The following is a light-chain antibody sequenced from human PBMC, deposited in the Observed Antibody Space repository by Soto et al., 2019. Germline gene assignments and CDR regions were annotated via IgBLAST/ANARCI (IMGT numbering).Light chain of an antibody. CDR2: DAS. J-gene: IGKJ1*01. CDR3: QQYETFSGT. CDR1: QSISSW. Sequence: DIQMTQSHSTLSASVGDRVTSTCRASQSISSWLAWYQQKLGRAPRLLIYDASALPRGVPSRFSGSGSGTKFTLTIASLQPDDFATYCCQQYETFSGTFGPGTKVDIK. V-gene: IGKV1-5*01.